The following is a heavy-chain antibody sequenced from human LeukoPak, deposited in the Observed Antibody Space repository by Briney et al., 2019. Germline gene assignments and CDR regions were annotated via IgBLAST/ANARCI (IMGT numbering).Heavy chain of an antibody. D-gene: IGHD6-19*01. V-gene: IGHV3-48*01. CDR2: ISGSGDTT. J-gene: IGHJ5*01. CDR3: ARTEGSGWFEY. Sequence: GGSLRLSCAASTFTFSSYSMTWVRQAPGKGREWVSYISGSGDTTYYADSVKGRFTISRDNAKSSLSLQMNSLRAEDTAVYYCARTEGSGWFEYWGQGTLAIVSS. CDR1: TFTFSSYS.